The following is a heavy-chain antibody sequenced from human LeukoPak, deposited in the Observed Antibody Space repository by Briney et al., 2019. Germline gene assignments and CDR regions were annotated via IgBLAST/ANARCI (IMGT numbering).Heavy chain of an antibody. D-gene: IGHD4-17*01. CDR2: ISSSGSTI. CDR3: ASSLYGDPIDY. J-gene: IGHJ4*02. Sequence: GGSLRLSCAASGFTFSSYEMNWVRRAPGKGLEWVSYISSSGSTIYYADSVKGRFTISRDNAKNSLYLQMNSLRAEDTAVYYCASSLYGDPIDYWGQGTLVTVSS. CDR1: GFTFSSYE. V-gene: IGHV3-48*03.